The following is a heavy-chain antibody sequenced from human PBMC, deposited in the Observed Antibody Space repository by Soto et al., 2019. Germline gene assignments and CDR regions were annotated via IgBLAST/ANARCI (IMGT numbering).Heavy chain of an antibody. J-gene: IGHJ4*02. CDR3: ARPCGSETFYKFDY. D-gene: IGHD3-10*01. V-gene: IGHV5-51*01. Sequence: GESLRMYCEGSGYAFMQFWIGWVRQMPGKGLEWMGIIYTSNSETRYSQSFQGQVTMSVDKPTATAYLQWSSLKASDTAVYYSARPCGSETFYKFDYRRQGPSVTASS. CDR2: IYTSNSET. CDR1: GYAFMQFW.